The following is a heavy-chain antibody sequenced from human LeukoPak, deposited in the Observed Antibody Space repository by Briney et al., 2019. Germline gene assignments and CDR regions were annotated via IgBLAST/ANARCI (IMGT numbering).Heavy chain of an antibody. J-gene: IGHJ3*02. Sequence: ASVKVSCKASGYTFTGYYMHWVRQAPGQGLEWMGWINPKSGGTNYAQKFQGRVTMTRDTSISTAYMELSRLRSDDTAVYYCARAPDFWSGYYTGRAFDIWGQGTMVTVSS. V-gene: IGHV1-2*02. D-gene: IGHD3-3*01. CDR1: GYTFTGYY. CDR2: INPKSGGT. CDR3: ARAPDFWSGYYTGRAFDI.